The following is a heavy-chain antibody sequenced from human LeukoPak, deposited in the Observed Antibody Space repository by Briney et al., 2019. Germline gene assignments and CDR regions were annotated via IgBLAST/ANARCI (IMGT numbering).Heavy chain of an antibody. Sequence: SETLSLTCTVSGGSISSYYWSWIRQPPGKGLEWIGYIYHSGSTNYNPSLKSRVTISVDTSKNQFSLKLSSVTAADTAFYYCAREGYRSSYYWGQGTLVTVSS. CDR2: IYHSGST. V-gene: IGHV4-59*12. D-gene: IGHD6-6*01. CDR1: GGSISSYY. CDR3: AREGYRSSYY. J-gene: IGHJ4*02.